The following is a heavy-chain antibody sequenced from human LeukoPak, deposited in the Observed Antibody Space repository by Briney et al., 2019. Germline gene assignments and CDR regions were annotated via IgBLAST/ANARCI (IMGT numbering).Heavy chain of an antibody. V-gene: IGHV4-4*02. CDR2: IYHSGST. CDR1: GGSISSGNW. D-gene: IGHD4-17*01. Sequence: SGTLSLTCAVSGGSISSGNWWSWVRQPPGKGLEWIGEIYHSGSTNYNPSLKSRVTISVDKSKNQFSLKLSSVTAADTAVYYCASIMTTVTQADYWGQGTLVTVSS. J-gene: IGHJ4*02. CDR3: ASIMTTVTQADY.